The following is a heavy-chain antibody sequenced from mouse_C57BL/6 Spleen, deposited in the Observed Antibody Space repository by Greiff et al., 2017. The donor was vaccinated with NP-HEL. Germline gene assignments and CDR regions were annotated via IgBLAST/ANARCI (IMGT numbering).Heavy chain of an antibody. CDR2: ISSGGSYT. J-gene: IGHJ3*01. Sequence: EVHLVESGGDLVKPGGSLKLSCAASGFTFSSYGMSWVRQTPDKRLEWVATISSGGSYTYYPDSVKGRFTISRDNAKNTLYLQMSSLKSEDTAMYYCARHWDVRFWFAYWGQGTLVTVSA. V-gene: IGHV5-6*01. CDR1: GFTFSSYG. CDR3: ARHWDVRFWFAY. D-gene: IGHD4-1*01.